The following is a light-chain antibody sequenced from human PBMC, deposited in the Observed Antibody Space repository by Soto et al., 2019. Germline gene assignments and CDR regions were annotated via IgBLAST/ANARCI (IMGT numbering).Light chain of an antibody. V-gene: IGKV3-15*01. CDR2: GAS. CDR3: QQYNSWPPYT. CDR1: QSVSSN. Sequence: EVVMTQSPATVSVFPGERATLSCRASQSVSSNLAWYQQKPGQAPRLLIYGASTRATGTPARFSGSGSGTEFTLTISSLQSEDFAVYYCQQYNSWPPYTFGQGNKLEIK. J-gene: IGKJ2*01.